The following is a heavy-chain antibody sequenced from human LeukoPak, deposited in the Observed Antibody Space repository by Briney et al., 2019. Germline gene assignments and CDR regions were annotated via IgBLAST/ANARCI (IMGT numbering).Heavy chain of an antibody. Sequence: PGGSLRLSCAASGFTFSNYNMNWVRQAPGKGLEWVSSISSSSSYIYYADSVKGRFTISRDNAKNSLYLQMNSLRAEDTAVYYCARHFLWVSLYPYFDYWGQGTLVTVSS. J-gene: IGHJ4*02. CDR1: GFTFSNYN. D-gene: IGHD2-8*01. V-gene: IGHV3-21*01. CDR3: ARHFLWVSLYPYFDY. CDR2: ISSSSSYI.